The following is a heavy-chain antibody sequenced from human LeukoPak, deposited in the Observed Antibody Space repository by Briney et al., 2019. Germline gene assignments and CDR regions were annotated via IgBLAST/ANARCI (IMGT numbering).Heavy chain of an antibody. Sequence: QPGGSLRLSCAASGFTFSSYAMHWVRQAPGKGLEWVSGISWNSGSIGYADSVKGRFTISRDNAKNSLYLQMNTLRAGDMALYYCVKSGGNSYASRYFQHWGQGTLVTVS. V-gene: IGHV3-9*03. D-gene: IGHD5-18*01. J-gene: IGHJ1*01. CDR3: VKSGGNSYASRYFQH. CDR1: GFTFSSYA. CDR2: ISWNSGSI.